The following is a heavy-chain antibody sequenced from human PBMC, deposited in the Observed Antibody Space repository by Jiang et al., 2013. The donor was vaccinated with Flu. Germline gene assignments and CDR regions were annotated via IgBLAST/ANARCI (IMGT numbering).Heavy chain of an antibody. J-gene: IGHJ5*02. CDR2: INPNSGGT. CDR3: ARAGPNSLTEWVPYNWFDP. V-gene: IGHV1-2*04. Sequence: SGAEVKKPGASVKVSCKASGYTFTGYYMHWVRQAPGQGLEWMGWINPNSGGTNYAQKFQGWVTMTRDTSISTAYMELSRLRSDDTAVYYCARAGPNSLTEWVPYNWFDPWGQGTLVTVSS. D-gene: IGHD3-3*01. CDR1: GYTFTGYY.